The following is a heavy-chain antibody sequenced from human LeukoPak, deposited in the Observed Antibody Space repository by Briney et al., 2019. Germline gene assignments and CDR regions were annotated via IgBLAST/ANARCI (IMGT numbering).Heavy chain of an antibody. CDR1: GFTFSSYE. CDR3: AREKSGDFDY. CDR2: ISSSGRNI. Sequence: PGGSLRLSCAASGFTFSSYEMNWVRQAPGKGLEWLSYISSSGRNIYYADSVRGRFTISRDNAKKSLHLQMNSLRAEDTAVYYGAREKSGDFDYWGQGTLVTVSS. J-gene: IGHJ4*02. D-gene: IGHD1-14*01. V-gene: IGHV3-48*03.